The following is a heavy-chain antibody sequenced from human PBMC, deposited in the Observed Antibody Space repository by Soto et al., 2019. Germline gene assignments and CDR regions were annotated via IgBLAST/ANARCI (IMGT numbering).Heavy chain of an antibody. CDR3: SAVASHSGMDV. D-gene: IGHD3-3*02. J-gene: IGHJ6*02. Sequence: ASVKVACKASGYTFTCYYMHCVRQAPGQGPEWMGGIHPNSHGINYTQKFQGRVKMTRETCFSAAYIELSRLRSVDTAVYYCSAVASHSGMDVWRQGTTVTVSS. CDR2: IHPNSHGI. CDR1: GYTFTCYY. V-gene: IGHV1-2*02.